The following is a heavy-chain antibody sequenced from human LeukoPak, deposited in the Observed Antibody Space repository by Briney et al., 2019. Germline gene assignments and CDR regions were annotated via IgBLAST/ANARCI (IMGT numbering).Heavy chain of an antibody. V-gene: IGHV3-74*01. CDR2: INGDESSS. J-gene: IGHJ6*02. Sequence: GGSLRLSCAASGFTLSNYWMHWVRQAPGKGLVWVSRINGDESSSYYADTVKGRFTISRDNAKSTLYLQMNSLRAEDTAVYYCARQASYGMDVWGQGTTVTVSS. CDR3: ARQASYGMDV. CDR1: GFTLSNYW.